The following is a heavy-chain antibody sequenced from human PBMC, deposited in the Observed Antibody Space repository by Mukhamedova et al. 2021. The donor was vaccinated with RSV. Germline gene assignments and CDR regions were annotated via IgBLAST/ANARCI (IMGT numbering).Heavy chain of an antibody. CDR3: ARGLTGATSY. J-gene: IGHJ4*02. Sequence: YTTEYAASVRGRFTISRDDSKNSVFLQMNSLRTEDSAIYYCARGLTGATSYWGQGTLVTVSS. V-gene: IGHV3-72*01. CDR2: YTT. D-gene: IGHD1-1*01.